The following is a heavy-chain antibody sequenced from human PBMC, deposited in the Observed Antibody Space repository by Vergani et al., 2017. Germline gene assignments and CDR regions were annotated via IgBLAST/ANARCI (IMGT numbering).Heavy chain of an antibody. Sequence: EVQLVQSGAEVKKPGASLKISCKGSVYSFTSYWIGWVRQMPGKGLKWMGIIYPGDSDTRYSPSFQGQVTISADKSISTAYLQWSSPKASDTAMYYCAMNFFYGSGRPYDPFDIWGQGTMVTVSS. V-gene: IGHV5-51*01. J-gene: IGHJ3*02. CDR2: IYPGDSDT. CDR3: AMNFFYGSGRPYDPFDI. D-gene: IGHD3-10*01. CDR1: VYSFTSYW.